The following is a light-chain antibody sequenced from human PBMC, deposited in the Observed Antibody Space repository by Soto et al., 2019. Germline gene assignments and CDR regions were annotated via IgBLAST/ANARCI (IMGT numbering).Light chain of an antibody. CDR1: SSNIGGNS. CDR3: GSWDSSLSAYV. V-gene: IGLV1-51*01. Sequence: QSGVTQPPAVSAAPGQKVTISCSGSSSNIGGNSVSRYQQLPGTAPKLLIYDDNKQPSGIPDRFPGSKSGTSATLGITGFQTGAEADYYCGSWDSSLSAYVFGTGTKVTVL. CDR2: DDN. J-gene: IGLJ1*01.